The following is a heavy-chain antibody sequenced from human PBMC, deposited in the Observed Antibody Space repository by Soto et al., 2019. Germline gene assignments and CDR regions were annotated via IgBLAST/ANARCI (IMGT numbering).Heavy chain of an antibody. Sequence: GESLKISCKATGYTFISYWIAWARQKPGKGLEWMGIIYPGDSDTRYSPSFKGQITISADKSITTAYLQWSSLKASDTAMYYCARILAEAGTGFDFWGQGTLVTV. CDR2: IYPGDSDT. D-gene: IGHD6-19*01. J-gene: IGHJ4*02. V-gene: IGHV5-51*01. CDR3: ARILAEAGTGFDF. CDR1: GYTFISYW.